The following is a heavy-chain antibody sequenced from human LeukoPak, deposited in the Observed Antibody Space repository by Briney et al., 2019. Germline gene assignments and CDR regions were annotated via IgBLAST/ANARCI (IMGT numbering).Heavy chain of an antibody. CDR3: ARDKGTVATYYYYYMDV. CDR1: GYTFTSYG. Sequence: ASVKVSCKASGYTFTSYGISWVRQAPGQGLEWMGWISAHNGNTNYEEKVQGRVTMTTDTSTSTAYMELRSLRSDDTAVYYCARDKGTVATYYYYYMDVWAKGPRSPSP. D-gene: IGHD6-19*01. V-gene: IGHV1-18*01. J-gene: IGHJ6*03. CDR2: ISAHNGNT.